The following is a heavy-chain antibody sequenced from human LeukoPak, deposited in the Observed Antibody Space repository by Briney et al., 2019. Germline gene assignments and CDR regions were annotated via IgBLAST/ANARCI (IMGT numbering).Heavy chain of an antibody. D-gene: IGHD3-10*01. Sequence: GGFLRLSCAASGFAFSSYAMSWVRQPPGKGLEWVSVISRRDDCTYYADSVKGRFTISRDNSKNTLYLQMNTLRAEDTAVYYCANDYRSGSFHDFWGQGTLVTVSS. CDR2: ISRRDDCT. CDR1: GFAFSSYA. J-gene: IGHJ4*02. V-gene: IGHV3-23*01. CDR3: ANDYRSGSFHDF.